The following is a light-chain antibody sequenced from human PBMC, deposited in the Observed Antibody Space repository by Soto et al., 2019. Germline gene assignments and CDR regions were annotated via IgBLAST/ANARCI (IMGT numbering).Light chain of an antibody. V-gene: IGLV1-44*01. CDR3: AAWDDSLNGSYV. CDR2: SNN. J-gene: IGLJ1*01. CDR1: SSNIGSNT. Sequence: SVLTQPPSASGTPGQRVTISCSGSSSNIGSNTVNWYQQLPGTAPKLLIYSNNQRPSGVPDRFSGSKSGTSASLAISWLQSEDEADYYCAAWDDSLNGSYVFGTGTKVTVL.